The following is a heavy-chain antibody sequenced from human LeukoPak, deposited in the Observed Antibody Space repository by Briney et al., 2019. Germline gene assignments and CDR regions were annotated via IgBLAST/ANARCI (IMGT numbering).Heavy chain of an antibody. Sequence: GGSLRLSCAASGFTFNIYWMTWVRQAPGKGLEWVANINQDGSETYYVDSVKGRFTISRDNAKNSLYLQMNSLRADDTAVYYSARVPITMLRGGLDYWGQGSLVTVSS. V-gene: IGHV3-7*05. J-gene: IGHJ4*02. CDR1: GFTFNIYW. CDR2: INQDGSET. CDR3: ARVPITMLRGGLDY. D-gene: IGHD3-10*01.